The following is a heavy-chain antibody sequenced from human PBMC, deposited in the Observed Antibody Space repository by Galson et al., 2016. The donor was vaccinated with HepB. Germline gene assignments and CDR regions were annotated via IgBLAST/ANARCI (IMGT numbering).Heavy chain of an antibody. CDR2: IYSSGST. D-gene: IGHD3-10*01. Sequence: TLSLTCTVSGGSISTNSYYWGWIRQPPGKGLEWIGYIYSSGSTHYNPSLKSRVTISIATSKKQFSLKLSSVTAADTAVYFCARDFNYYGSVSYYKPVGGMDVWGQGTTVTVSS. V-gene: IGHV4-31*03. CDR1: GGSISTNSYY. J-gene: IGHJ6*02. CDR3: ARDFNYYGSVSYYKPVGGMDV.